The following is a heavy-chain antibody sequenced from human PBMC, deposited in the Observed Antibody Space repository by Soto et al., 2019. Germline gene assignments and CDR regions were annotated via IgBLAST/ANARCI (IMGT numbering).Heavy chain of an antibody. Sequence: QVQLVQSGAEVKKPGASVKVSCKASGYTFTGYYMHWVRQAPGQGLEWMGWINPNSGGTNYARKIQGWDTMTRDTAIRKAYMELSRLKSGDTAVYYCARIHGYRYGKKKSDYDGMDVGGQGTTVTVSS. CDR2: INPNSGGT. CDR1: GYTFTGYY. D-gene: IGHD5-18*01. J-gene: IGHJ6*02. V-gene: IGHV1-2*04. CDR3: ARIHGYRYGKKKSDYDGMDV.